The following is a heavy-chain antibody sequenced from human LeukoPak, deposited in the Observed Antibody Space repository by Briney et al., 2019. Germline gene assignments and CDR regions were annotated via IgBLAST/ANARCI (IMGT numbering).Heavy chain of an antibody. D-gene: IGHD2-15*01. V-gene: IGHV4-59*01. Sequence: SETLSLTCTVSGGSISSYYWSWIREPPGKGLEWIGYIYYSGSTNYNPSLKSRATISVDTSKNQFSLKLSSVTAADTAVYYCARELLGTGYNWFDPWGQGTLVTVSS. CDR1: GGSISSYY. J-gene: IGHJ5*02. CDR3: ARELLGTGYNWFDP. CDR2: IYYSGST.